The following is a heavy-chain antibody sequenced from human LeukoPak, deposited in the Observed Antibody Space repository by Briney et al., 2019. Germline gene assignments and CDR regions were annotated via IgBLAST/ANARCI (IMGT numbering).Heavy chain of an antibody. Sequence: GGSLRLSCAASGFTFSSYAMSWVRQAPGKGLEWVSGIRSGAGTYYADSVKGRFTISRDNSKNTLYLQMNSLRAEDTAVYYCAKDGGVQAARFDYWGQGTLVTVSS. V-gene: IGHV3-23*01. CDR3: AKDGGVQAARFDY. CDR1: GFTFSSYA. D-gene: IGHD6-6*01. J-gene: IGHJ4*02. CDR2: IRSGAGT.